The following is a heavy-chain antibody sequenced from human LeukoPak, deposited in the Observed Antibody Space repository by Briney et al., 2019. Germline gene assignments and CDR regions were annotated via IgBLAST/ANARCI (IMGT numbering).Heavy chain of an antibody. D-gene: IGHD3-16*01. CDR3: TTPGGYYFDY. Sequence: GGSLRLSCAASGFTFIGSAMHWVRQASGKGLEWVGRIRSKANSYAPAYAASVKGRFTISRDDSKNTAYLQMNSLKTEDTAVYYCTTPGGYYFDYWGQGALVTVSS. CDR2: IRSKANSYAP. CDR1: GFTFIGSA. J-gene: IGHJ4*02. V-gene: IGHV3-73*01.